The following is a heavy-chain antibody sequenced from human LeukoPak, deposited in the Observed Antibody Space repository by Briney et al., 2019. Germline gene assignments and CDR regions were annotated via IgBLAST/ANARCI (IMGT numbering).Heavy chain of an antibody. CDR2: ISGSGGST. CDR1: GFTFSSYA. CDR3: AKDIMTTVTTSADY. V-gene: IGHV3-23*01. Sequence: PGGSLRLSCAASGFTFSSYAMSWVRQAPVKGLEWVSAISGSGGSTYYADSVKGRFTISRDNSKNTLYLQMNSLRAGDTAVYYCAKDIMTTVTTSADYWGQGTLVTVSS. D-gene: IGHD4-17*01. J-gene: IGHJ4*02.